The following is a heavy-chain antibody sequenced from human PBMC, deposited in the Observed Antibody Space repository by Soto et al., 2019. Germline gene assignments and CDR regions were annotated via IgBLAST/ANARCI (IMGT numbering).Heavy chain of an antibody. CDR3: AKGTMIVVGTYYFDY. J-gene: IGHJ4*02. CDR2: ISGSGAST. V-gene: IGHV3-23*01. CDR1: GFTFSSYA. Sequence: PGGSLRLSCAASGFTFSSYAMSWVRQAPGKGLKWVSVISGSGASTYYADSVKGRFTISRDNSKNTVYLQMNSLRAEDTAVYYCAKGTMIVVGTYYFDYWGQGTLVTVSS. D-gene: IGHD3-22*01.